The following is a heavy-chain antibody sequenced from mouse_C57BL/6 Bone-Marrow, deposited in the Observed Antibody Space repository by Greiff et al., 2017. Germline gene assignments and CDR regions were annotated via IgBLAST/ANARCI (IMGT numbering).Heavy chain of an antibody. CDR2: IHPNSGST. CDR1: GYTFTSYW. V-gene: IGHV1-64*01. D-gene: IGHD1-1*01. CDR3: ASLYYYVAMDY. Sequence: QVQLQQPGAELVKPGASVKLSCKASGYTFTSYWMHWVKQRPGQGLEWIGMIHPNSGSTNYNEKFKSKATLTVDKSSSTAYMQLSSLTSEDSAVCYCASLYYYVAMDYWGQGTSVTVSS. J-gene: IGHJ4*01.